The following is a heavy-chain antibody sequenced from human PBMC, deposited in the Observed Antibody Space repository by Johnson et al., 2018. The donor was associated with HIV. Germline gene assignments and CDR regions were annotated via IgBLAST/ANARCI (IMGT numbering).Heavy chain of an antibody. V-gene: IGHV3-30*04. CDR2: ISYDGSNK. Sequence: VQLVESGGGVVQPGRSLRLSCAASGFTFSSYAMHWVRQAPGKGLEWVAVISYDGSNKYYADSVKGRFTISRDNSKNTLYLQMNSLRPEDTAVYYCARDSSNSFRFEMYAFDIWGQGTMVTVSS. CDR3: ARDSSNSFRFEMYAFDI. CDR1: GFTFSSYA. D-gene: IGHD6-6*01. J-gene: IGHJ3*02.